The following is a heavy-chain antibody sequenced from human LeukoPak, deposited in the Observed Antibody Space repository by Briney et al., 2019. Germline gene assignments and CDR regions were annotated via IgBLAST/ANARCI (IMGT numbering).Heavy chain of an antibody. J-gene: IGHJ6*02. Sequence: GGSLRLSCAASGFTFKNYAMSWVRQAPGKGLEWVSAISGSGDSTYYADSVKGRFTISRDNSTDTLYLQMNSLRAVDTAVYYCAKYIRFPYGMDVWGQGTTVTVSS. CDR2: ISGSGDST. D-gene: IGHD1-1*01. CDR3: AKYIRFPYGMDV. CDR1: GFTFKNYA. V-gene: IGHV3-23*01.